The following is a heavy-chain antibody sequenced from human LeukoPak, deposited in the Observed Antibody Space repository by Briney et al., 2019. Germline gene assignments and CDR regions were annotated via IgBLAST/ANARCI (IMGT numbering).Heavy chain of an antibody. J-gene: IGHJ3*02. CDR2: IYYSGST. Sequence: SETLSLTCTVSGGSTSSGTYYWGWIRQPPGKGLEWIGSIYYSGSTYYNPSLKSRVTISVDTSKNQFSLKLSSVTAADTAVYYCARDQSPDYYDSSGYWVDIWGQGTMVTVSS. D-gene: IGHD3-22*01. V-gene: IGHV4-39*07. CDR1: GGSTSSGTYY. CDR3: ARDQSPDYYDSSGYWVDI.